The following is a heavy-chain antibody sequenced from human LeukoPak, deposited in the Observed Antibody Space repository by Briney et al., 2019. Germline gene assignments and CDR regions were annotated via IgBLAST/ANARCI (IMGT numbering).Heavy chain of an antibody. CDR2: ISGSGGST. CDR1: GFTLSSYA. V-gene: IGHV3-23*01. J-gene: IGHJ4*02. Sequence: GGSLRLSCAASGFTLSSYAMSWVCQAPGKGLEWVSAISGSGGSTYYADSVKGRFTISRDNSKNTLYLQMNSLRAEDTAVYYCAKATQQLVRKLYFDYWGQGTLVTVSS. CDR3: AKATQQLVRKLYFDY. D-gene: IGHD6-13*01.